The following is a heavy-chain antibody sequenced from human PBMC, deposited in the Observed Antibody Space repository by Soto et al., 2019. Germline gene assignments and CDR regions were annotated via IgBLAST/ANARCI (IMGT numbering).Heavy chain of an antibody. CDR3: ARGHTTVRRAYFDS. CDR2: ISGGGTFA. Sequence: PGVSLRLSCVASGFTFSDYYMTWFRQAPGKGLEWVSYISGGGTFAVYADSLRGRFTILRDNAKSSVYLQITSLRADDSAVYYCARGHTTVRRAYFDSWGHGTVVNVSS. J-gene: IGHJ4*01. V-gene: IGHV3-11*04. D-gene: IGHD4-17*01. CDR1: GFTFSDYY.